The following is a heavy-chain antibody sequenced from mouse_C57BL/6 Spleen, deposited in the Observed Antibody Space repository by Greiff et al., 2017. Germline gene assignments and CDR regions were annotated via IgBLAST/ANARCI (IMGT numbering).Heavy chain of an antibody. Sequence: QVQLQQPGAELVKPGASVKMSCKASGYTFTSYWITWVKQRPGQGLEWIGDIYPGSGSTNYNEKFKSKATLTVDTSSSTAYMQLSSLTSEDSAVYYCARGEYYYGSSLYYYAMDYWGQGTSVTVSS. V-gene: IGHV1-55*01. CDR3: ARGEYYYGSSLYYYAMDY. D-gene: IGHD1-1*01. CDR2: IYPGSGST. CDR1: GYTFTSYW. J-gene: IGHJ4*01.